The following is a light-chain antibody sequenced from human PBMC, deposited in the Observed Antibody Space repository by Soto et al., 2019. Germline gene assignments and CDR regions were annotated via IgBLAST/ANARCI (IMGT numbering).Light chain of an antibody. CDR3: QQSYGTPIT. Sequence: DIQMTQSPSSLSASVGDRVTITLRASQSISTYLNWYQQKPGKAPTLLIYVASSLQSEVPSRFSGSGSGTDFTLTITSLQPEDFATYYCQQSYGTPITFGQGTRLEI. J-gene: IGKJ5*01. V-gene: IGKV1-39*01. CDR2: VAS. CDR1: QSISTY.